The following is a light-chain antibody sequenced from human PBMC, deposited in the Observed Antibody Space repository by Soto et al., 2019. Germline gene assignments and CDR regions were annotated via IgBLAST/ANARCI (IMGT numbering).Light chain of an antibody. Sequence: EIVMTQSPATLSVPPGERATLSCRASQSVSSNLAWYQQKPGQAPRLLIYGASSRATDIPARFSGSGSGTEFTLSISSLQSEDFAIYSCQQYNNWPLSFGGGTKVEIK. CDR1: QSVSSN. V-gene: IGKV3-15*01. CDR2: GAS. CDR3: QQYNNWPLS. J-gene: IGKJ4*01.